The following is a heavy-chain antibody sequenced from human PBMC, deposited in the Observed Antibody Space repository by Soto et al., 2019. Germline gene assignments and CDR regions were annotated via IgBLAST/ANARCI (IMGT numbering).Heavy chain of an antibody. V-gene: IGHV4-61*08. Sequence: SETLSLTCTVSGAALSSGGYFYTWVRQPPGKGLEWLGYIYYSGGTNYNPSLKSRVTISLDKSKSQFSLRLISVTAVDTATYFCAHLNTRGYYFDYWGQGALVTVSS. CDR1: GAALSSGGYF. CDR2: IYYSGGT. CDR3: AHLNTRGYYFDY. J-gene: IGHJ4*02.